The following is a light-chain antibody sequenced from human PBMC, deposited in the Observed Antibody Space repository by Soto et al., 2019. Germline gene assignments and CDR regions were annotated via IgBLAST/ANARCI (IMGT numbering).Light chain of an antibody. CDR1: SSDVGTHGY. CDR2: DVT. J-gene: IGLJ3*02. Sequence: QSVLTQPPSASGSPGQSVTISCTGTSSDVGTHGYVSWYQQHAGKAPKLMIYDVTKRPSGVPDRFSGSKSANTASLTVSGLQAEDEADYYCMSYAGGNNWVFGGGTKVTVL. V-gene: IGLV2-8*01. CDR3: MSYAGGNNWV.